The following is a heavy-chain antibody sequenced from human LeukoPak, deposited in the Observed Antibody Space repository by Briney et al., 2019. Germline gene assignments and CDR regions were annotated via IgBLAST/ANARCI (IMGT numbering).Heavy chain of an antibody. Sequence: SETLSLTCTVSDGSISSSSYYWGWLRQPPGKGLEWIGNIYYSESTYYNPSLKSRVTIAVDTSKNQFSLKLSSVTAADTAVYYCARDLPDSSGYYKYFQHWGQGTLVTVSS. J-gene: IGHJ1*01. CDR1: DGSISSSSYY. V-gene: IGHV4-39*07. D-gene: IGHD3-22*01. CDR3: ARDLPDSSGYYKYFQH. CDR2: IYYSEST.